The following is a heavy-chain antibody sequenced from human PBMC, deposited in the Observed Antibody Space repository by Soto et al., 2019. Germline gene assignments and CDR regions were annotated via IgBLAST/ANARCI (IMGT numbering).Heavy chain of an antibody. CDR1: GFSLSTSGMC. Sequence: GSGPTLVNPTQTLTLTCTFSGFSLSTSGMCVSWIRQPPGKALEWLALIDWDDDKYYSTSLKTRLTISKDTSKNQVVLTMTNMDPVDTATYYCARYYYGSGSYYNWAFDIWGQGTMVTVSS. D-gene: IGHD3-10*01. CDR2: IDWDDDK. CDR3: ARYYYGSGSYYNWAFDI. V-gene: IGHV2-70*01. J-gene: IGHJ3*02.